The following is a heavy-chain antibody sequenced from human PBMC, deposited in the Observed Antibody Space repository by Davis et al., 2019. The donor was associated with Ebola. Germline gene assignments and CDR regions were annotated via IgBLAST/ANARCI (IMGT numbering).Heavy chain of an antibody. CDR3: ARLYSSGWSGGYSWFDP. D-gene: IGHD6-19*01. V-gene: IGHV4-59*08. Sequence: SETLSLTCAVYGGSFSGYYWSWIRQPPGKGLEWIGYIYYSGSTNYNPSLKSRVTISVDTSKNQFSLKLSSVTAADTAVYYCARLYSSGWSGGYSWFDPWGQGTLVTVSS. J-gene: IGHJ5*02. CDR2: IYYSGST. CDR1: GGSFSGYY.